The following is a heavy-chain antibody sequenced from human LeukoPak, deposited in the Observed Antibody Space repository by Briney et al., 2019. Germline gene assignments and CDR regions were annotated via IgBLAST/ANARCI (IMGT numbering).Heavy chain of an antibody. Sequence: SQTLSLTCVISGDSVSRNNAAWNWIRQSPSRGLEWLGRTYYTSQWYNDYAVSVRSRITINPDTSKNQFSLQLNSVTREDTAVYYCARNFYRAFDFWGQGTMVTVSS. J-gene: IGHJ3*01. CDR2: TYYTSQWYN. CDR1: GDSVSRNNAA. CDR3: ARNFYRAFDF. V-gene: IGHV6-1*01. D-gene: IGHD2/OR15-2a*01.